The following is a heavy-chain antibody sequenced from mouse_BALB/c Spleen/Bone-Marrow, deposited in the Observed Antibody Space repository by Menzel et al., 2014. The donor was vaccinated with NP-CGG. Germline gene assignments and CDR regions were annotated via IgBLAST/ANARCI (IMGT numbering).Heavy chain of an antibody. CDR3: ASYYYGSSRFAY. J-gene: IGHJ3*01. D-gene: IGHD1-1*01. CDR2: IDPANGNT. Sequence: EVKLVESGAELVKPGASVKLSCTASGFNIKDTYMHWVKQRPEQGLEWIGRIDPANGNTKYDPKFQGKATITADTSSNTAYLQLSSLTSEDTAVYCCASYYYGSSRFAYWGQGTLVTVSA. CDR1: GFNIKDTY. V-gene: IGHV14-3*02.